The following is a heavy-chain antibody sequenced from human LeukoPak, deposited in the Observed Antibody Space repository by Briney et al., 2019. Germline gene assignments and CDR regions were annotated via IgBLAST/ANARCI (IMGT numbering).Heavy chain of an antibody. D-gene: IGHD2-2*01. Sequence: PSETLSLTCTVSGASISSYYWNWIRQPPGKGLEWIGYIYYSGNTNYNPSLKSRVTMSVDTSKNQFSLKVNSVTAADTAVYYCARVRYCSTNRCYDREFDNWGQGTLVTVSS. V-gene: IGHV4-59*01. J-gene: IGHJ4*02. CDR1: GASISSYY. CDR2: IYYSGNT. CDR3: ARVRYCSTNRCYDREFDN.